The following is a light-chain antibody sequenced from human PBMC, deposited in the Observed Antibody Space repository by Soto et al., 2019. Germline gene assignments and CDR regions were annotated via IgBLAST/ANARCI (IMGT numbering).Light chain of an antibody. CDR1: QSVSSY. CDR3: QQRNNWPPIT. CDR2: DAS. V-gene: IGKV3-11*01. Sequence: EVVLTQSPATLSLSLGERATLXXRASQSVSSYLAWYQQKPGQAPRLLXYDASNRATGVPARFSGSGSGTDFTLTISSLEPEDLALYYCQQRNNWPPITFGQGTRLEIK. J-gene: IGKJ5*01.